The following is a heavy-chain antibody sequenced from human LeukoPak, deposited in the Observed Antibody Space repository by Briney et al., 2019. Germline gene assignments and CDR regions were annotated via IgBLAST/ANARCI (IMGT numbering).Heavy chain of an antibody. CDR2: IPGSGDYI. CDR1: GFTFNNFN. Sequence: GGSLRLSCAASGFTFNNFNMNWVRQAPGKGLEWVSSIPGSGDYIYYADSVKGRFTTSRDNAKNPLYLQLNSLRVEDTAVYFCARVHYDVLAASYKWTPNYWGQGTLVSVSS. V-gene: IGHV3-21*01. J-gene: IGHJ4*02. D-gene: IGHD3-9*01. CDR3: ARVHYDVLAASYKWTPNY.